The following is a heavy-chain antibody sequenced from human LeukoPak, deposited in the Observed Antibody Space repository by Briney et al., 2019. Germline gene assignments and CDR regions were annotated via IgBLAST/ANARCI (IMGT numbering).Heavy chain of an antibody. D-gene: IGHD5-18*01. CDR3: ASAYSYGNDAFDI. V-gene: IGHV5-51*03. CDR1: GYGFTSYW. J-gene: IGHJ3*02. Sequence: PGESLKISCKGSGYGFTSYWIGWVRQMPGKGLEWMGIIYPGDSDTRYSPSFQGQVTISADKSISTAYLQWSSLKASDTAMYYCASAYSYGNDAFDIWGQGTMVTVSS. CDR2: IYPGDSDT.